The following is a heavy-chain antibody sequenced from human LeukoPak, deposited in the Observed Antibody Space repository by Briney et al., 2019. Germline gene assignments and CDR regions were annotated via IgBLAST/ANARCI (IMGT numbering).Heavy chain of an antibody. J-gene: IGHJ3*01. CDR3: ARVPHALVPSRWGPKDGYNEFLN. CDR2: ISSSSSTI. D-gene: IGHD5-24*01. V-gene: IGHV3-48*01. Sequence: GGSLRLSCAASGFTFSSYSMNWVRQAPGKGLEWVSYISSSSSTIYYADSVKGRFTISRDNAKNSLYLQMNSLRAEDTAVYYCARVPHALVPSRWGPKDGYNEFLNWGQGTMVTVSS. CDR1: GFTFSSYS.